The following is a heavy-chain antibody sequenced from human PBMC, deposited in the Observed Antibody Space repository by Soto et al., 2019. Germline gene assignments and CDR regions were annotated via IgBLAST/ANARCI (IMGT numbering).Heavy chain of an antibody. CDR2: ISAYNGNT. Sequence: PSVKVSCKAAGYTFTSCGISWVRQAPGQGLEWMGWISAYNGNTNYAQKLQGRVTMTTDTSTSTAYMEVRSLRSDDTAVYYCATGRVLYGSEYWGQGTLVTVSS. J-gene: IGHJ4*02. D-gene: IGHD3-10*01. V-gene: IGHV1-18*01. CDR3: ATGRVLYGSEY. CDR1: GYTFTSCG.